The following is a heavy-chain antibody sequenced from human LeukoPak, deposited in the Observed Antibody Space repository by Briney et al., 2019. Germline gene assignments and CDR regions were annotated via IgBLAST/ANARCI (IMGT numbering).Heavy chain of an antibody. CDR3: AKSSLVTPYDY. J-gene: IGHJ4*02. CDR2: ITGSGTTI. Sequence: GGSLRLSCAASGFTFSSYEMNWVRQAPGKGLEWVSYITGSGTTIYYADSVKGRFTISRDNSKNTLYLQMNSLRAEDTAVYYCAKSSLVTPYDYWGQGTLVSVSS. D-gene: IGHD2-15*01. V-gene: IGHV3-48*03. CDR1: GFTFSSYE.